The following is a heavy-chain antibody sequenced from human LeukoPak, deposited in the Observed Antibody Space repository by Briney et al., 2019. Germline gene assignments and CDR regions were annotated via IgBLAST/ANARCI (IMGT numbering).Heavy chain of an antibody. CDR1: GFTFSSYA. V-gene: IGHV3-23*01. CDR2: ISGSGGST. CDR3: AKRPIVVVPAAMDPDY. J-gene: IGHJ4*02. D-gene: IGHD2-2*01. Sequence: GGSLRLSCVVSGFTFSSYAMSWVRQAPGKGLEWVSAISGSGGSTYYADSVKGRFTISRDNSKNTLYLQMNSLRAEDTAVYYCAKRPIVVVPAAMDPDYWGQGTLVTVSS.